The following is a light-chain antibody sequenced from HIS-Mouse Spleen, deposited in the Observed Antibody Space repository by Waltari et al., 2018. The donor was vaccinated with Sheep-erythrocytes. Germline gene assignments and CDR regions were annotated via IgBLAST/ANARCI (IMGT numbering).Light chain of an antibody. CDR1: QLGDKY. CDR2: QDS. V-gene: IGLV3-1*01. CDR3: QAWDSSTAV. Sequence: SYELTQPPSVSVSPGQTASITCSGDQLGDKYACWYPQKPGQSPVLVIHQDSERPSGIPERFSGSNSGNTATLTISGTQAMDEADYYCQAWDSSTAVFGGGTKLTVL. J-gene: IGLJ2*01.